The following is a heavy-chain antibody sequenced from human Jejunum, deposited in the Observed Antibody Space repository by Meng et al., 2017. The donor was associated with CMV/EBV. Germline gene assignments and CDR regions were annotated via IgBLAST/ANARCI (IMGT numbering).Heavy chain of an antibody. CDR3: ARGPSGGNSLGY. CDR2: IKQDASEK. CDR1: GFTFSSYW. V-gene: IGHV3-7*01. D-gene: IGHD2-15*01. Sequence: ASGFTFSSYWLSWVRQAPGKGLEWVADIKQDASEKDYVDSVKGRFTISRDNAKNSLYLQMDSLRVEDTAVYYCARGPSGGNSLGYWGQGTLVTVSS. J-gene: IGHJ4*02.